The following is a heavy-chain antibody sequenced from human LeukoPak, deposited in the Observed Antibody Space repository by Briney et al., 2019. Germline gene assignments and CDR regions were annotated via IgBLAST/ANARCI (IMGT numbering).Heavy chain of an antibody. CDR2: IYHSGST. CDR3: ARQKGSFVDY. D-gene: IGHD2-15*01. CDR1: GGSISSGGYY. J-gene: IGHJ4*02. V-gene: IGHV4-31*03. Sequence: TLSLTCSVSGGSISSGGYYWSWIRQHPGKGLEWIGYIYHSGSTYYNPSLKSRVTISVDTSKNQFSLKLSSVTAADTAVYYCARQKGSFVDYWGQGTLVTVSS.